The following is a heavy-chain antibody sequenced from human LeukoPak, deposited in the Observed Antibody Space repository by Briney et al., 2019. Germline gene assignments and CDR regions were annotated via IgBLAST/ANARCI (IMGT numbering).Heavy chain of an antibody. CDR3: ARERVAGTFVS. Sequence: GGSLRLSCAASGFTLNGYYMSWIRQAPGKGLEWISHIDTSDNIKSNAAPLKGRFTIFRNIDTNSLFLQMTSPRAEATAVYFSARERVAGTFVSWGQGALVAVSP. V-gene: IGHV3-11*01. CDR2: IDTSDNIK. CDR1: GFTLNGYY. D-gene: IGHD6-19*01. J-gene: IGHJ5*02.